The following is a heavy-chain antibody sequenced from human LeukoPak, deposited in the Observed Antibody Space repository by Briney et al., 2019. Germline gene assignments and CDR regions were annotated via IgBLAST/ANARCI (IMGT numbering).Heavy chain of an antibody. CDR2: ISWNSGSI. Sequence: PGGSLRLSCAASGFTFDDYAMHWVRQAPGKGLEWVSGISWNSGSIGYADSVKGRFTISRDNAKNSLYLQMNSLRAEDTAVYYCAKPYSSGWYGYWGQGTLATVSS. CDR1: GFTFDDYA. CDR3: AKPYSSGWYGY. V-gene: IGHV3-9*01. J-gene: IGHJ4*02. D-gene: IGHD6-19*01.